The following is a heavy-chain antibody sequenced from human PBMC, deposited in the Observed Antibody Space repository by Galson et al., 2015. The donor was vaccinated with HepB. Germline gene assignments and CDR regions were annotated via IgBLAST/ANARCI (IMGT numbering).Heavy chain of an antibody. CDR2: IDWDDDK. D-gene: IGHD3-22*01. Sequence: PALVKPTQTLTLTCTFSGFSLSTSGMRVSWIRQPPGKALEWLARIDWDDDKFYSTSLKTRLTISKDTSKNQVVLTMTNMDPVDTATYYCARGPTYYYDSSGYYLADAFDIWGQGTLVTVSS. J-gene: IGHJ3*02. CDR3: ARGPTYYYDSSGYYLADAFDI. CDR1: GFSLSTSGMR. V-gene: IGHV2-70*04.